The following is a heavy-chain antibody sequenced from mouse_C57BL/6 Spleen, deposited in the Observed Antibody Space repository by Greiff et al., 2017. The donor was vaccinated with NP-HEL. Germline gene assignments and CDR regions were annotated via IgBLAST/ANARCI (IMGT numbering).Heavy chain of an antibody. J-gene: IGHJ3*01. CDR2: TDPNSGGT. CDR3: ARSRNYEFAY. Sequence: QVQLQQPGAELVKPGASVKLSCKASGYTFTSYWMHWVKQRPGRGLEWIGRTDPNSGGTKYNEKFKSKATLTVDKPSSTAYMQLSSLTSEDSAVYYCARSRNYEFAYWGQGTLVTVSA. CDR1: GYTFTSYW. V-gene: IGHV1-72*01. D-gene: IGHD2-1*01.